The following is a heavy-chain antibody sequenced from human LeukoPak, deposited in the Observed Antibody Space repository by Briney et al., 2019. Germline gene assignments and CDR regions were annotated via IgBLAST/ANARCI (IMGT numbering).Heavy chain of an antibody. D-gene: IGHD2-2*01. CDR3: ARVGDIVVVPAAEGYGMDV. Sequence: VASVKVSCKASGYTFTSYYMHRVRQAPGQGLEWMGIINPSGGSTSYAQKFQGRVTMTRDTSTSTVYMELSSLRSEDTAVYYCARVGDIVVVPAAEGYGMDVWGQGTTVTVSS. J-gene: IGHJ6*02. CDR2: INPSGGST. CDR1: GYTFTSYY. V-gene: IGHV1-46*01.